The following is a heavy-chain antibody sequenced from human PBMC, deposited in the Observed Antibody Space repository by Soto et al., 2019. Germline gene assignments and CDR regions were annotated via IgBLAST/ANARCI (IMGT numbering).Heavy chain of an antibody. V-gene: IGHV4-39*02. J-gene: IGHJ4*02. Sequence: SETLSLTCTLAGGSINNGDYFWGWIRQPPGKGLEWLGSVHYSGGTYYNSSLRGRLTISLDTSRNHFSLNLISVTAADTAVYYCSSILVGAPRHSGFDSRGQGRLVTVSS. CDR1: GGSINNGDYF. CDR3: SSILVGAPRHSGFDS. CDR2: VHYSGGT. D-gene: IGHD2-2*01.